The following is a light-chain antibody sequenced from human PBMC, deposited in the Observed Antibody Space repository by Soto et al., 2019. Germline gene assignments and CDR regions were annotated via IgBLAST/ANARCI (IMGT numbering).Light chain of an antibody. CDR1: QSVSNNY. Sequence: EILMTQSPATLAVSPGERATLSCRASQSVSNNYLAWYQQKPGQAPRLLIDGASNRATGIPDRFSGSGSGTDFTLTISRLEPEDFAVYYCQQYGSSGTFGQGTKVDIK. CDR2: GAS. CDR3: QQYGSSGT. J-gene: IGKJ1*01. V-gene: IGKV3-20*01.